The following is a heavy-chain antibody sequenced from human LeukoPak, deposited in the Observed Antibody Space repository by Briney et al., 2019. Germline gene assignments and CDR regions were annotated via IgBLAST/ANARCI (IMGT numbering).Heavy chain of an antibody. CDR3: ARVGFYDFWSGINFFDY. V-gene: IGHV3-21*01. Sequence: GGSLRLSCAASGFTFSSYRVNWVRQAPGKGLEWVSSITSSSSTYYSDSVKGRFTISRDNAKNSLYLQMNSLRVEDTAVYYCARVGFYDFWSGINFFDYWGQGTLVTVSS. CDR1: GFTFSSYR. CDR2: ITSSSST. D-gene: IGHD3-3*01. J-gene: IGHJ4*02.